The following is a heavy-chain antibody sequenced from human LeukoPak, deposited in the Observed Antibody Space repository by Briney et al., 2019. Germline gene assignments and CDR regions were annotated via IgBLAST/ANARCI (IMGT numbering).Heavy chain of an antibody. D-gene: IGHD3-10*01. CDR3: ARVRYGSGSYPLYYFDH. CDR2: ISSSSSYT. V-gene: IGHV3-11*06. CDR1: GFTFSDYY. J-gene: IGHJ4*02. Sequence: GGSLRLSCAASGFTFSDYYMSWIRQAPGKGLEWVSYISSSSSYTNYADSVKGRFTISRDNAKNSLYLQMNSLRAEDTAVYYCARVRYGSGSYPLYYFDHWGQGTLVTVSS.